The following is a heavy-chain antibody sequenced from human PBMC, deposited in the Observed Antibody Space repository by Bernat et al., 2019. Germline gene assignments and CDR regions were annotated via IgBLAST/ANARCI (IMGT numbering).Heavy chain of an antibody. D-gene: IGHD6-13*01. CDR1: GGSFSGYY. Sequence: QVQLQQWGAGLLKPSETLSLTCAVHGGSFSGYYWSWIRQPPGKGLDGIGEINHSGSTNYNPSLKSRVTISVDTSKTQFSLKLGSVTAADTAVYYCARIDEMGLLATGRQWYFQHWGRGTLVIVPS. J-gene: IGHJ1*01. CDR2: INHSGST. V-gene: IGHV4-34*01. CDR3: ARIDEMGLLATGRQWYFQH.